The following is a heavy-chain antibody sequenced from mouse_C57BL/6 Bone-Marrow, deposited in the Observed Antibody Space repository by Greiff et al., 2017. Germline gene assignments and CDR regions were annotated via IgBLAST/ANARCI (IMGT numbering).Heavy chain of an antibody. D-gene: IGHD1-1*01. CDR3: AREYYYGSSYGAMDY. CDR1: GYTFTDYN. Sequence: VQLKQSGPELVKPGASVKMSCKASGYTFTDYNMHWVKQSHGKSLEWIGYINPNNGGTSYNQKFKGKATLTVNKSSSTAYMELRSLTSKDSAVXYCAREYYYGSSYGAMDYWGQGTSVTVSS. V-gene: IGHV1-22*01. CDR2: INPNNGGT. J-gene: IGHJ4*01.